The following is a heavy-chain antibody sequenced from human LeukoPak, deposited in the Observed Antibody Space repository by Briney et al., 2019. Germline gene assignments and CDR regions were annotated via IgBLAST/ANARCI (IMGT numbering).Heavy chain of an antibody. CDR3: ARDEDVYCSGGSCYNYYGKDV. V-gene: IGHV1-24*01. D-gene: IGHD2-15*01. CDR1: GYTLTELS. Sequence: ASVKVSCKVSGYTLTELSMHWVRQAPGKGLEWMGGFEPEDGETIYAQKFQGRVTITADKSTSTAYMELSSLRSEDTAVYYCARDEDVYCSGGSCYNYYGKDVWGQGTTVTVSS. J-gene: IGHJ6*02. CDR2: FEPEDGET.